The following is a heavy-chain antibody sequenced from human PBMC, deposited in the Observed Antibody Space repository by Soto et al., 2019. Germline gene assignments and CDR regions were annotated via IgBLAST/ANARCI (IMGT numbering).Heavy chain of an antibody. CDR1: GGSISSGDYY. CDR3: ARESLWFGELGLDY. Sequence: PSATLSLTCPVSGGSISSGDYYWSWIRQPPGKGLEWIGYIYYSGSTYYNPSLKSRVTISVDTSKNQFSLKLSSVTAADTAVYYCARESLWFGELGLDYWGQGTLVTVSS. J-gene: IGHJ4*02. D-gene: IGHD3-10*01. CDR2: IYYSGST. V-gene: IGHV4-30-4*01.